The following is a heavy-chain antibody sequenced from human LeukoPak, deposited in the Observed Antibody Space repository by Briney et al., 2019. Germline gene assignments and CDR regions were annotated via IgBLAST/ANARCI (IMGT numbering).Heavy chain of an antibody. Sequence: PGGSLRLSCAASGFTVSSNYMSWVRQAPGKGLEWVSVIYSGGSTYYADSVKGRFTISRDNSKSTLYLQMNSLRAEDTAVYYCARGAEDVGATLDYWGQGTLVTVSS. CDR1: GFTVSSNY. CDR2: IYSGGST. V-gene: IGHV3-66*02. CDR3: ARGAEDVGATLDY. J-gene: IGHJ4*02. D-gene: IGHD1-26*01.